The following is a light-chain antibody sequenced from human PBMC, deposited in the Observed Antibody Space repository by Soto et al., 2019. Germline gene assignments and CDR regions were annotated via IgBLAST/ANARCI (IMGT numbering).Light chain of an antibody. Sequence: QSVLTQPASVSGSPGQSITISCTGTSSDVGGYNSVSWYQQHPGKAPKLMIYEVSYRPSGVSNRFSGSKSGATASLTISVLQGEDEADYYCNSYTSSSNLEVVFGGGTKLTVL. CDR3: NSYTSSSNLEVV. J-gene: IGLJ2*01. CDR2: EVS. CDR1: SSDVGGYNS. V-gene: IGLV2-14*01.